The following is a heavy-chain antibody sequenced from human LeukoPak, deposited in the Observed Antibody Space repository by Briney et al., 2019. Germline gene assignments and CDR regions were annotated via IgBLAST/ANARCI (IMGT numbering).Heavy chain of an antibody. CDR3: TTLNPNAFDI. J-gene: IGHJ3*02. CDR1: GFTFSTYG. CDR2: IRCKANSYAT. V-gene: IGHV3-73*01. Sequence: GGSLRLSCAVSGFTFSTYGMHWVRQAPGKGLEWVGRIRCKANSYATAYAASVKGRFTISRDDSKNTAYLQMNSLKTEDTAVYYCTTLNPNAFDIWGQGTMVTVSS.